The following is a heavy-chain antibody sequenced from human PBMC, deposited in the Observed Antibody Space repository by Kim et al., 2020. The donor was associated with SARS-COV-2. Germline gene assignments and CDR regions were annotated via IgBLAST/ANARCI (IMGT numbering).Heavy chain of an antibody. CDR1: GGTFSSYA. V-gene: IGHV1-69*13. CDR2: IIPIFGTA. D-gene: IGHD1-1*01. J-gene: IGHJ6*02. Sequence: SVKVSCKASGGTFSSYAISWVRQAPGQGLEWMGGIIPIFGTANYAQKFQGRVTITADESTSTAYMELSSLRSEDTAVYYCARDQDGRRGYYYYYGMDVWGQGTTVTVSS. CDR3: ARDQDGRRGYYYYYGMDV.